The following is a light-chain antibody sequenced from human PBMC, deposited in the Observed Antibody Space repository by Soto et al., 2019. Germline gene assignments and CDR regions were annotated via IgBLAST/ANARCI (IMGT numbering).Light chain of an antibody. CDR2: DVS. Sequence: QSALTQPRSVSGSPGQSVTISCTGTSSDVGGYNYVSWYQQHPGKAPKLMIYDVSKRPSGVPDRFSGSKSGNTASITISGLQAEDEADYYCCSYAGSVVFGGGTKLTVL. J-gene: IGLJ2*01. CDR1: SSDVGGYNY. V-gene: IGLV2-11*01. CDR3: CSYAGSVV.